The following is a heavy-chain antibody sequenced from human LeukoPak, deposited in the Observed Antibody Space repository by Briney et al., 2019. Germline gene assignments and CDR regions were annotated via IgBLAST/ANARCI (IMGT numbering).Heavy chain of an antibody. J-gene: IGHJ4*02. Sequence: GGSLRLSCAASGFTFSSYSMNWVRQAPGKGLEWVSSISSSSSYIYYADSVKGRFTISRDNDKNSLYLQMNSLRAEDTAVYYCARRAGAYSHPYDYWGQGTLVTVSS. CDR2: ISSSSSYI. CDR1: GFTFSSYS. CDR3: ARRAGAYSHPYDY. V-gene: IGHV3-21*01. D-gene: IGHD4/OR15-4a*01.